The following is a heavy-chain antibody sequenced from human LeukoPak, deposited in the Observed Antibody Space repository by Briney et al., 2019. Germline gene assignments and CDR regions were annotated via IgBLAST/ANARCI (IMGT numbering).Heavy chain of an antibody. CDR2: IYHSGST. Sequence: SETLSLTCTVSGYSISSGYYWGWIRQPPGKGLEWIGSIYHSGSTNYNPSLKSRVTISVDTSKNQFSLKLSSVTAADTAVYYCARASFDYWGQGTLVTVSS. CDR3: ARASFDY. CDR1: GYSISSGYY. V-gene: IGHV4-38-2*02. J-gene: IGHJ4*02.